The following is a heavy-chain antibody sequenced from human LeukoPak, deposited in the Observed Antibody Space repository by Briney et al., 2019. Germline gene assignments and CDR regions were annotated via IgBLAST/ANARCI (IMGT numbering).Heavy chain of an antibody. CDR1: GCTVSSNY. CDR3: ARDIGSRGGYVTYGMDV. Sequence: GGSLRLSCAASGCTVSSNYMSWVRQAPGKGLEWVSVIYSSGSTYYADYVKGRFTIYRDNSKNTLYLQMNSLRAEDTAVYYCARDIGSRGGYVTYGMDVWGQGTTVTVSS. D-gene: IGHD3-22*01. V-gene: IGHV3-53*01. J-gene: IGHJ6*02. CDR2: IYSSGST.